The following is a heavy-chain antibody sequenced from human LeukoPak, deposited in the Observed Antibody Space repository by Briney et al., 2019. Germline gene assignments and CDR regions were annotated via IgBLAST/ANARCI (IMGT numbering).Heavy chain of an antibody. J-gene: IGHJ4*02. CDR3: ARQFGT. D-gene: IGHD3/OR15-3a*01. CDR1: GDSISSTTYN. V-gene: IGHV4-39*01. Sequence: PSETLSLTCTVSGDSISSTTYNWGWIRQPPGKGLEWIGSIYYTGSTYYNPSLKSRVTISVDTSKNQFSLKLRSVTAADTAVYYCARQFGTWGQGTLVTVSS. CDR2: IYYTGST.